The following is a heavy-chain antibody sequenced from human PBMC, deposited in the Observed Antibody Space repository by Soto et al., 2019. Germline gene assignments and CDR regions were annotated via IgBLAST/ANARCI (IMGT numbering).Heavy chain of an antibody. D-gene: IGHD7-27*01. CDR1: DNTFTHYG. Sequence: QVRLVQSGSEVKKLGASVKVSCKSSDNTFTHYGINWVRQAPGQGLEWMGWISGYNGNTKYAQKFQDRVTMTADTSTRTAFMEVRSLTPDYPGVYFWAATGVNYFGLDVWGQWTTVTASS. J-gene: IGHJ6*02. CDR2: ISGYNGNT. CDR3: AATGVNYFGLDV. V-gene: IGHV1-18*01.